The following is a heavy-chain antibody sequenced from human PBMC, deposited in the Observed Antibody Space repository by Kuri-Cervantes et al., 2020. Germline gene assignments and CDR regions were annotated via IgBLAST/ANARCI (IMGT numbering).Heavy chain of an antibody. V-gene: IGHV4-34*01. CDR3: ARHVGHWRVRFLVWFPGSYMDV. D-gene: IGHD3-3*01. CDR1: GGSFSSYY. CDR2: INHSGST. J-gene: IGHJ6*03. Sequence: GSLRLSCAVSGGSFSSYYWSWIRQPPGKGLEWIGEINHSGSTNYNPSPKSRVTISVDTSKNHFSLKLSSVTAADTAVYYCARHVGHWRVRFLVWFPGSYMDVWGKGTTVTVSS.